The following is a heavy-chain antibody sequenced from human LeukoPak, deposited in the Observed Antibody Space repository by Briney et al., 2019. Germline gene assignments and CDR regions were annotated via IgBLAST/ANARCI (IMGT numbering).Heavy chain of an antibody. CDR3: ARQSSDCSGGSCYLDAFDI. CDR1: GGSFSGYY. J-gene: IGHJ3*02. D-gene: IGHD2-15*01. Sequence: PSETLSLTCAVYGGSFSGYYWSWIRQPPGKGLEWIGEINHSGSTNYNPSLKSRVTISVDTSKNQFSLKLSSVTAADTAVYYCARQSSDCSGGSCYLDAFDIWGQGTMVTVSS. V-gene: IGHV4-34*01. CDR2: INHSGST.